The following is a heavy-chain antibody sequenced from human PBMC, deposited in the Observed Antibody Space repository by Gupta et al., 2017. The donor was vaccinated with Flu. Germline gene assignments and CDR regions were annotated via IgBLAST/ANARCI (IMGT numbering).Heavy chain of an antibody. Sequence: EVQLLESGGGLVQPGGSLRLSCAASGFTFSSYAMRWVRQAPGKGLEWVSAISGSGGSTYYADSVKGRFTISRDNSKNTLYLQMNSLRAEDTAVYYCASPIAARRENYYYYGMDVWGQGTTVTVSS. CDR2: ISGSGGST. D-gene: IGHD6-6*01. CDR3: ASPIAARRENYYYYGMDV. CDR1: GFTFSSYA. V-gene: IGHV3-23*01. J-gene: IGHJ6*02.